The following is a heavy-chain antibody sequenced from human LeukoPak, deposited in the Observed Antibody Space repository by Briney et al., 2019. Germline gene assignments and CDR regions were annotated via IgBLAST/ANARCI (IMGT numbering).Heavy chain of an antibody. V-gene: IGHV1-2*02. CDR1: GGTFSSYA. J-gene: IGHJ4*02. CDR3: ARVYGYYYDSSGASLI. CDR2: INPNSGGT. Sequence: ASVKVSCKASGGTFSSYAISWVRQAPGQGLEWMGWINPNSGGTNYAQKFQGRVTMTRDTSISTAYMELSRLRSDDTAVYYCARVYGYYYDSSGASLIWGQGTLVTVSS. D-gene: IGHD3-22*01.